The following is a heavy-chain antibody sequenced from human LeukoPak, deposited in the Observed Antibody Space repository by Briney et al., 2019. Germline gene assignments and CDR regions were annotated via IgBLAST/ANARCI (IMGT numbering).Heavy chain of an antibody. CDR2: INPDSGDS. D-gene: IGHD5-12*01. CDR1: GYTFTGYY. J-gene: IGHJ4*02. CDR3: ATGVATAFTY. Sequence: ASVKVSCKASGYTFTGYYIHSVRQVPGQGPEWMAFINPDSGDSYSAPNFQGSVTMTRDASISTASMEVNWLTSDDTAVYYCATGVATAFTYWGQGTLVTVSS. V-gene: IGHV1-2*02.